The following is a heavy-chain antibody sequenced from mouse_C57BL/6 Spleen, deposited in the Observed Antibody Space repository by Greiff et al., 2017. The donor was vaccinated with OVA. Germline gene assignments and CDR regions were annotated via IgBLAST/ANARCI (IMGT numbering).Heavy chain of an antibody. Sequence: VQLQQSGPELVKPGASVKISCKASGYSFTGYYMNWVKQSPGKSLEWIGEIHPSTGGPTYNQTFKAKATLTVDKSSSTAYMQLKSLTSEDSAVDYCAREGTTVVATNYFDYWGQGTTLTVSS. D-gene: IGHD1-1*01. J-gene: IGHJ2*01. CDR1: GYSFTGYY. CDR2: IHPSTGGP. CDR3: AREGTTVVATNYFDY. V-gene: IGHV1-42*01.